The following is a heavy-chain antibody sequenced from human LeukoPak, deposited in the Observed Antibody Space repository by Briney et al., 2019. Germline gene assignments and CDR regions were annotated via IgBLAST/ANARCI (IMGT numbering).Heavy chain of an antibody. D-gene: IGHD2-2*01. CDR1: GFTFSSYS. V-gene: IGHV3-21*01. CDR3: ARDAAYCSSTSCYFDY. J-gene: IGHJ4*02. CDR2: ISSGSSYI. Sequence: GGPLRLSCAASGFTFSSYSMNWVRQAPGKGLEWVSSISSGSSYIYYADSVKGRFAISRDNAKNSLYLQMNSLRAEDTAVYYCARDAAYCSSTSCYFDYWGQGTLVTVSS.